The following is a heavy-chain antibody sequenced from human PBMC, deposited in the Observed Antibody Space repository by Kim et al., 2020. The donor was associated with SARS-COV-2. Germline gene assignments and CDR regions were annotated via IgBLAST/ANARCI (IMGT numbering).Heavy chain of an antibody. D-gene: IGHD6-19*01. CDR3: ARARVEYSSGQFDY. V-gene: IGHV4-59*01. Sequence: NPSLQSRVTISVDTSKNQFSLKRSSVTAADTAVYYCARARVEYSSGQFDYWGQGTLVTVSS. J-gene: IGHJ4*02.